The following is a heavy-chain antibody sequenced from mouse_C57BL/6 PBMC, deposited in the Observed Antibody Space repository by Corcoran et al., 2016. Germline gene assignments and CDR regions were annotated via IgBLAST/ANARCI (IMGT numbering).Heavy chain of an antibody. CDR3: ARHSSGLGYAMDY. V-gene: IGHV1-18*01. J-gene: IGHJ4*01. CDR1: GYTFTDYN. D-gene: IGHD3-2*02. Sequence: EVQLQQSGPELVKPGASVKIPCKASGYTFTDYNMDWVKQSHGKSLEWIGDINPNNGGTIYNQKFKGKATLTVDKSSSTAYMELRSLSSDDTAVCYCARHSSGLGYAMDYWGQGTSVTVSS. CDR2: INPNNGGT.